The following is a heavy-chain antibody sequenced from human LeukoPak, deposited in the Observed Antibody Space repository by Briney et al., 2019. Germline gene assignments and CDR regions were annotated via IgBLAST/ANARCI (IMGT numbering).Heavy chain of an antibody. CDR1: GFTFSSYG. V-gene: IGHV3-30*18. CDR2: ISYDGSNK. D-gene: IGHD6-13*01. CDR3: AKGAKGMSSSWYLFDY. Sequence: GGSLRLSCAASGFTFSSYGMHSVRQAPGKGLEWVAVISYDGSNKYYADSVKGRFTISRDNSKNTLYLQKNSLRAEDTAVYYCAKGAKGMSSSWYLFDYWGQGTLVTVSS. J-gene: IGHJ4*02.